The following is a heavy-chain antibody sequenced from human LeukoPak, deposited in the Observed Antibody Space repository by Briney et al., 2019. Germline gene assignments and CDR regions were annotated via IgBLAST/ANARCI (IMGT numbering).Heavy chain of an antibody. V-gene: IGHV4-59*01. CDR3: ARNGDYGDDY. CDR1: GGSISSYY. CDR2: LDYSGST. J-gene: IGHJ4*02. D-gene: IGHD3-16*01. Sequence: SETLSLTCTVSGGSISSYYWTWIRQLPGKGLEWVGYLDYSGSTNYNPSLKSRVTISVDTSKNQFSLKLSSVTAADTAVYYCARNGDYGDDYWGQGTLVTVSS.